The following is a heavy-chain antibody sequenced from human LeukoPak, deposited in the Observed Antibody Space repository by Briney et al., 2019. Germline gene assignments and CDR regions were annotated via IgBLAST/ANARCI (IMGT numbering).Heavy chain of an antibody. V-gene: IGHV1-2*06. Sequence: ASVKVSCKASGYIFTGYYMHWVRQAPGQGLEWMGRINPNTGGTDYAQKFQGRVTMTRDASISTAYMELSRLRSDDTAVYYCARGLDYYYDSSGYYYPPAYQYWGQGTLVTVSS. CDR3: ARGLDYYYDSSGYYYPPAYQY. J-gene: IGHJ1*01. CDR1: GYIFTGYY. D-gene: IGHD3-22*01. CDR2: INPNTGGT.